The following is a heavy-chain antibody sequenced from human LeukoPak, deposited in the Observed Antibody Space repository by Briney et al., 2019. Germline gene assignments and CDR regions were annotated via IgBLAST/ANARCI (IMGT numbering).Heavy chain of an antibody. D-gene: IGHD3-3*01. J-gene: IGHJ4*02. CDR2: ISSNSNDI. CDR3: ARDSPYYDFWSGYSRPLDY. V-gene: IGHV3-48*01. Sequence: GGSLRLSCAASGFTFSVYGMSWVRQAPGRGLEWISYISSNSNDINYAEYVRGRFTISRDNAKNSLYLQMSSLRADDTAVYYCARDSPYYDFWSGYSRPLDYWGQGTLVTVSS. CDR1: GFTFSVYG.